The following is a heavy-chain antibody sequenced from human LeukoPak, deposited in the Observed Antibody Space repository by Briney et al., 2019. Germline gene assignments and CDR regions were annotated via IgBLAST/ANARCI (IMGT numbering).Heavy chain of an antibody. CDR3: ARDEGDGSYFDY. CDR2: IYYSGST. Sequence: SETLSLTCTVSGASISSYYWSWIRQPPGKGLEWIGYIYYSGSTNYNPSLKSRITISVDTSKNQFSLKLSSVTAADTAVYYCARDEGDGSYFDYWGQGTLVTVSS. D-gene: IGHD2-15*01. J-gene: IGHJ4*02. V-gene: IGHV4-59*01. CDR1: GASISSYY.